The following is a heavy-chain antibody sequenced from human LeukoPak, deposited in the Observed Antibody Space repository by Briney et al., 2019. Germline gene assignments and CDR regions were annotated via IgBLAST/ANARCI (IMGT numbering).Heavy chain of an antibody. D-gene: IGHD6-6*01. CDR1: GFTFSSYS. CDR2: ITSAGTFK. J-gene: IGHJ4*02. CDR3: ARGPEGYTSSATQFYFDF. V-gene: IGHV3-21*04. Sequence: GGSLRLSCATSGFTFSSYSMNWVRQAPGQGLEWVSSITSAGTFKYYADSLEGRFTISRDNANNSLYLQLNSLRGEDTAVYYCARGPEGYTSSATQFYFDFWGQGTPVAVSS.